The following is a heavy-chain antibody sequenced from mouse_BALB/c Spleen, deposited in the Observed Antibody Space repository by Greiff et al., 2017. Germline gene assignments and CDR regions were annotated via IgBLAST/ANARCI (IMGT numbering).Heavy chain of an antibody. J-gene: IGHJ2*01. Sequence: QVQLQQSGAELVRPGTSVKVSCKASGYAFTNYLIEWVKQRPGQGLEWIGVINPGSGGTNYNEKFKGKATLTADKSSSTAYMQLSSLTSDDSAVYFCARSDLLLRYYFDYWGQGTTLTVSS. CDR3: ARSDLLLRYYFDY. V-gene: IGHV1-54*01. CDR2: INPGSGGT. CDR1: GYAFTNYL. D-gene: IGHD1-1*01.